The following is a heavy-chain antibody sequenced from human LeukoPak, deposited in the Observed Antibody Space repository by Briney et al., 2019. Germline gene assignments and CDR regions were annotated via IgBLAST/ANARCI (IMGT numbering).Heavy chain of an antibody. Sequence: GASVKVSCKASGYTFTSYGISWVRQAPGQGLEWMGWINPNSGGTNYAQKFQGRVTMTRDTSISTAYMELSRLRSDDTAVYYCARGSRDYSSSWYGDYYYYYMDVWGKGTTVTISS. CDR1: GYTFTSYG. CDR2: INPNSGGT. D-gene: IGHD6-13*01. J-gene: IGHJ6*03. V-gene: IGHV1-2*02. CDR3: ARGSRDYSSSWYGDYYYYYMDV.